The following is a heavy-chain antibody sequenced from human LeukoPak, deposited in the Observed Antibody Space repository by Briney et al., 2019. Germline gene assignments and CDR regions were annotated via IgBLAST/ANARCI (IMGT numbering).Heavy chain of an antibody. V-gene: IGHV4-4*07. CDR3: ARFTLSPYYYYYMDV. CDR1: GGSISSYY. J-gene: IGHJ6*03. Sequence: SETLSLTCTVSGGSISSYYWSWIRQPAGKGLEWIGRIYTSGSTNYNPSLKSRVTMSVDTSKNQFSLKLSSVTAADTAVYYCARFTLSPYYYYYMDVWGKGTTVTVTS. CDR2: IYTSGST.